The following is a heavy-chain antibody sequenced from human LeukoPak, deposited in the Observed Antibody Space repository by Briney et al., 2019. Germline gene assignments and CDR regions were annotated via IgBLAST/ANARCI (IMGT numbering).Heavy chain of an antibody. J-gene: IGHJ6*02. Sequence: PGGSLRLSCAASGFTFSSYGMHWVRQAPGKGLEWVAVISYDGSNKYYADSVKGRFTISRDNSKNTLYLQMNSLRAEDTAVYYCAKDAYSSGWXXYXMDVWGXGTTVTVS. CDR2: ISYDGSNK. V-gene: IGHV3-30*18. CDR1: GFTFSSYG. CDR3: AKDAYSSGWXXYXMDV. D-gene: IGHD6-19*01.